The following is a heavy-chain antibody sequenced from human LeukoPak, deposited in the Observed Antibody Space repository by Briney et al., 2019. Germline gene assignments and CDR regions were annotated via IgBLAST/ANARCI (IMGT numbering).Heavy chain of an antibody. CDR2: ISGSGVST. CDR1: GFNFNTYA. Sequence: GSLRLSCAASGFNFNTYAMSWVRQAPGKGLEWVSGISGSGVSTFYADSVKGRFTISRDNAKNSLYLQMNSLRAEDTAVYYCAELGITMIGGVWGKGTTVTISS. CDR3: AELGITMIGGV. J-gene: IGHJ6*04. D-gene: IGHD3-10*02. V-gene: IGHV3-23*01.